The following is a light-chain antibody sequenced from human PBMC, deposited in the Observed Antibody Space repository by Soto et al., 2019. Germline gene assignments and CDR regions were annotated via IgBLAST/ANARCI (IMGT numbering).Light chain of an antibody. CDR2: DAS. CDR3: QQRSNWPPIT. V-gene: IGKV3-11*01. J-gene: IGKJ5*01. CDR1: QSVSSY. Sequence: EIVLTQSPATLSLSPGERATLSCRASQSVSSYLAWYQQKPGQAPRLLIYDASNRATGIPARFSGSGSGTDFTLTISSLEPEDFEVYYCQQRSNWPPITFGQGTRLESK.